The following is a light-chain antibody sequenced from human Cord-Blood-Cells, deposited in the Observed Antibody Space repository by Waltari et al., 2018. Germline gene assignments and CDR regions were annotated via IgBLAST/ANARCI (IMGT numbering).Light chain of an antibody. CDR3: QQYNNATTDLYT. CDR2: GAS. J-gene: IGKJ2*01. V-gene: IGKV3-15*01. CDR1: QSVSSN. Sequence: EIVMTQSPATLSVSPGERATLSCRASQSVSSNLAWYQQKPGQAPRLLIYGASTRATGIPARFSGSGSGTEFTLTISSLQSEDFAVYYCQQYNNATTDLYTFGQGTKLEIK.